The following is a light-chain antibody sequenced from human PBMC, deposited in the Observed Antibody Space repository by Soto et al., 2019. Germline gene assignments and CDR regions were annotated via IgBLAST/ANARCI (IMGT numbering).Light chain of an antibody. CDR3: QQYNNWPPIN. CDR2: DAS. J-gene: IGKJ5*01. V-gene: IGKV3D-15*01. CDR1: QSVRSN. Sequence: EVVMTQSPATLSVSAGEIATLSCSARQSVRSNLAWYQQKPGQAPRLLIYDASTRATGIPARFSGSGSGTESILTISSLQSEDFGVYYCQQYNNWPPINFGQGTRLEIK.